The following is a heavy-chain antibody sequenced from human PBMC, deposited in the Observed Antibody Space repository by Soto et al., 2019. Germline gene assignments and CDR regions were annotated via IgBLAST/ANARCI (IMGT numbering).Heavy chain of an antibody. J-gene: IGHJ6*02. V-gene: IGHV1-3*01. CDR2: INAGNGNT. CDR3: ARGVMTTVKYYYYYGMDV. D-gene: IGHD4-17*01. CDR1: GYTFTSYA. Sequence: GASVKVSCKASGYTFTSYAMHWVRQAPGQRLEWMGWINAGNGNTKYSQKFQGRVTITRDTSASTAYMELSSLRSEDTAVYYCARGVMTTVKYYYYYGMDVWGQGTTVTVSS.